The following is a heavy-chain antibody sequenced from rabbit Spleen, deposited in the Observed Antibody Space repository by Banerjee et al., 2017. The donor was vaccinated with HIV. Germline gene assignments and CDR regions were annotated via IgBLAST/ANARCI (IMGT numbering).Heavy chain of an antibody. CDR2: IDTGSSGFT. CDR1: GVSFSGNSY. V-gene: IGHV1S45*01. J-gene: IGHJ6*01. Sequence: QEQLTESGGDLVKPGASLTLTCIASGVSFSGNSYMCWVRQAPGKGLEWIACIDTGSSGFTYFASWAKGRFTISKTSSTTVTLQMTSLTAADTATYFCARDTSSSFSSYGMDLWGPGTLVTVS. D-gene: IGHD1-1*01. CDR3: ARDTSSSFSSYGMDL.